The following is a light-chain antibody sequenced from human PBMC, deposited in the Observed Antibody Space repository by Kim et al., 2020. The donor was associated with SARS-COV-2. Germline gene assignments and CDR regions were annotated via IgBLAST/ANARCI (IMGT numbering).Light chain of an antibody. Sequence: VPPGQTATMACSGDNLGDKYVCWYQQRPGQSPVLVIYQDSKRPSGIPERFFGSNSGNTATLTISGTQAIDEADYYCQAWDSSHVLFGGGTQLTVL. CDR1: NLGDKY. V-gene: IGLV3-1*01. CDR3: QAWDSSHVL. J-gene: IGLJ2*01. CDR2: QDS.